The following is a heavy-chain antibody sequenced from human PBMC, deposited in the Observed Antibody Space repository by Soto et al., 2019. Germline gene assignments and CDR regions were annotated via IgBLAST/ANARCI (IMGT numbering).Heavy chain of an antibody. V-gene: IGHV4-30-4*01. CDR1: GGSISSGVYY. CDR2: IYYSGST. Sequence: SETLSLTCTVSGGSISSGVYYWSWIRQPPGKGLDWIGYIYYSGSTYYNPSLKSRVTISVDTSKNQFSLKLSSVTAADTAVYYCERVSLRGYFDYWGQGALVTVSS. D-gene: IGHD3-3*01. CDR3: ERVSLRGYFDY. J-gene: IGHJ4*02.